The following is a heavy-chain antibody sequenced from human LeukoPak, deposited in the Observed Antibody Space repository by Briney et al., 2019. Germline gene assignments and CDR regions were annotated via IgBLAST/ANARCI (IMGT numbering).Heavy chain of an antibody. CDR3: ARDHDYGDYDLLGY. J-gene: IGHJ4*02. Sequence: GGSLRLSCAASGFTLSTYWMHWVRQGPGKGLVWVSCINSDGSRTTYADSVKGRFTISRDNAKNTLYLQMNTLRVEDTAVYYCARDHDYGDYDLLGYWGQGALVTVSS. CDR1: GFTLSTYW. CDR2: INSDGSRT. D-gene: IGHD4-17*01. V-gene: IGHV3-74*01.